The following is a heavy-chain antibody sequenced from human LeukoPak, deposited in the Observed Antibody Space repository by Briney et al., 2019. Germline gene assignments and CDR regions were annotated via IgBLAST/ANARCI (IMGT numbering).Heavy chain of an antibody. V-gene: IGHV3-48*03. CDR1: GFTFSSYE. CDR3: ARDLGDCSGGSSVADY. J-gene: IGHJ4*02. Sequence: GXSLRLSCAASGFTFSSYEMNWVRQAQGKGREWVSYISSSGSNIYYADSVKGRFTIYRDNGKNSMYLKMNRLRAEDTAVYYCARDLGDCSGGSSVADYWGQGTLVTVSS. D-gene: IGHD2-15*01. CDR2: ISSSGSNI.